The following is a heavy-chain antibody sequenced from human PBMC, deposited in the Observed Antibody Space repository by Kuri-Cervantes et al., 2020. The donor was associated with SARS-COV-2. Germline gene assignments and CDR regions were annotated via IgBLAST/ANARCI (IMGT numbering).Heavy chain of an antibody. CDR1: GGTFSSYA. J-gene: IGHJ5*02. CDR2: IIPIFGTA. V-gene: IGHV1-69*13. Sequence: SVKVSCKASGGTFSSYAISWVRQAPGQGLEWMGGIIPIFGTANYAQKFQGRVTITADESTSTAYMELSSLRSEDTAVCYCARDPLVVPAAMDSGWFDPWGQGTLVTVSS. CDR3: ARDPLVVPAAMDSGWFDP. D-gene: IGHD2-2*01.